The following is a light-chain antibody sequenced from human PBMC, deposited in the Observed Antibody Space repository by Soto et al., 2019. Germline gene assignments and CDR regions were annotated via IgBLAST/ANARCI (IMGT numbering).Light chain of an antibody. CDR2: GVS. V-gene: IGKV3-20*01. CDR3: QQYGGSPMVT. Sequence: EIVLTQSPGTLSLSPGERATLSCRASESLSYNYLGWYQQKPGQAPRLLIYGVSSRATGIPDRFSGSGSGTDFTLTITRLEPEDSAVYYCQQYGGSPMVTFGQGTRLEIK. CDR1: ESLSYNY. J-gene: IGKJ5*01.